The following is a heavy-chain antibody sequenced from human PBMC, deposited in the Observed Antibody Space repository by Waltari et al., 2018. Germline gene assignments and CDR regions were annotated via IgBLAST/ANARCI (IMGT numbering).Heavy chain of an antibody. CDR3: ARGLAARASYFDY. D-gene: IGHD6-6*01. CDR2: IYYSGST. CDR1: GGSISSSY. J-gene: IGHJ4*02. V-gene: IGHV4-59*01. Sequence: QVQLQEPGPGLVKPSETLSLTCTVSGGSISSSYWCWLRQPPGKGLEWIGYIYYSGSTNYNPALKSRVTISVDTSKNQFSLKLSSVTAADTAVYYCARGLAARASYFDYWGQGTLVTVSS.